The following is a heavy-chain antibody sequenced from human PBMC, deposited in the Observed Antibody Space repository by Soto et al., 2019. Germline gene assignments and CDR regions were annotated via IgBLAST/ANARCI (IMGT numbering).Heavy chain of an antibody. Sequence: QVHLVQSGAEVKKPGASVKVSCKGSGYAFTTYGITGVRQAPGQGLEWMGWISAHNGNTNYAQKLQGRVTVTRDTSTSTAYMELRSRRSDDTAVYYCARGRYGDYWGQGALVTVSS. D-gene: IGHD1-1*01. CDR1: GYAFTTYG. J-gene: IGHJ4*02. V-gene: IGHV1-18*01. CDR3: ARGRYGDY. CDR2: ISAHNGNT.